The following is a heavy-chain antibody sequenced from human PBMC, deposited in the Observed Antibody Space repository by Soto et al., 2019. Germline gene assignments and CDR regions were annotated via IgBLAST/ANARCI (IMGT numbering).Heavy chain of an antibody. CDR2: FDPEDGET. V-gene: IGHV1-24*01. CDR1: GYTLTELS. Sequence: ASVKVSCKVSGYTLTELSMHWVRQAPGKGLEWMGGFDPEDGETIYAQKFQGRVTMTEDTSTDTAYMELSSLRSEDTAVYYCARDTSAYCSGGSCYSSYYYYYGMDVWGQGTTVTVSS. D-gene: IGHD2-15*01. CDR3: ARDTSAYCSGGSCYSSYYYYYGMDV. J-gene: IGHJ6*02.